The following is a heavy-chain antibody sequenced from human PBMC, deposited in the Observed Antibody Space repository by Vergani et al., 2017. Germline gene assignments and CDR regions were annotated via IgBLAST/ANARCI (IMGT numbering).Heavy chain of an antibody. V-gene: IGHV2-70*01. CDR3: ARIVSSERGGGLFDY. CDR2: IDWDDDK. D-gene: IGHD6-13*01. Sequence: QVPLRESGPALVKPTQTLTLPCPFSGFSLSTSGMCVRWLRQPPGKALEWLALIDWDDDKYYSTSLKTRLTISKDTSKNQVVLTMTNMDPVDTATYYCARIVSSERGGGLFDYWGQGTLVTVSS. CDR1: GFSLSTSGMC. J-gene: IGHJ4*02.